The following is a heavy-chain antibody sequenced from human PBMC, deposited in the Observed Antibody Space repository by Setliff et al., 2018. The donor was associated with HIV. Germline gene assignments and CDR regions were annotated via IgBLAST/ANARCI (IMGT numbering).Heavy chain of an antibody. CDR3: ARDEFQRATIRGAFDY. CDR2: IIPIFGTA. D-gene: IGHD5-12*01. J-gene: IGHJ4*02. CDR1: GGTFSSYA. Sequence: ASVKVSCKASGGTFSSYAISWVRQAPGQGLEWMGRIIPIFGTANYAQKFQGRVTITADKSTSTAYMDLSSLRSEDTAVYYWARDEFQRATIRGAFDYWGQGTRVTVPQ. V-gene: IGHV1-69*06.